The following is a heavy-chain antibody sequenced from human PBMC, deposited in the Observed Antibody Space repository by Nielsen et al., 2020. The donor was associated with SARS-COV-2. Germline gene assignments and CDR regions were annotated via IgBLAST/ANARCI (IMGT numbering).Heavy chain of an antibody. CDR2: ISAYNGIT. CDR1: GYTFPSYG. V-gene: IGHV1-18*01. Sequence: ASVTVSCMASGYTFPSYGASWVRQAPGQGLEWMGWISAYNGITNYAQKLQGRVTMTTDASTSTAYMELRSLISDDTAVYYCARVLRWGEVQLYYFDYWGQGTLVTVSS. CDR3: ARVLRWGEVQLYYFDY. D-gene: IGHD1-1*01. J-gene: IGHJ4*02.